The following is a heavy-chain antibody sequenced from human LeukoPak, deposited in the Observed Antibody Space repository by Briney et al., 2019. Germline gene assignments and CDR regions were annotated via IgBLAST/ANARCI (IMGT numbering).Heavy chain of an antibody. D-gene: IGHD1-26*01. J-gene: IGHJ4*02. Sequence: ASVKVSCKTSGYTFTSYDINWVRQATGEGLEWVGWMNPNSGNTGYAQKFLDRVSMTRNASISTAYMELSSLRSEDTAVYYCARDPGPWWELSLDYWGQGTLVTVSS. V-gene: IGHV1-8*01. CDR1: GYTFTSYD. CDR2: MNPNSGNT. CDR3: ARDPGPWWELSLDY.